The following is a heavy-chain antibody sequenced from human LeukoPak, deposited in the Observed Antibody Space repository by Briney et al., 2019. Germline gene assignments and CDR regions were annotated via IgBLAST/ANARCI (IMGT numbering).Heavy chain of an antibody. CDR1: GFTFSNYG. CDR3: AKDRLSATAYYFDY. Sequence: GGSLRLSCAASGFTFSNYGMHWVRQAPGKGLEWVAVISYDGSNKYYADSVKGRFAISRDNSKNTLYLQMDSLRAEDTAVYHCAKDRLSATAYYFDYWGQGTLVTVSS. J-gene: IGHJ4*02. V-gene: IGHV3-30*18. D-gene: IGHD1-14*01. CDR2: ISYDGSNK.